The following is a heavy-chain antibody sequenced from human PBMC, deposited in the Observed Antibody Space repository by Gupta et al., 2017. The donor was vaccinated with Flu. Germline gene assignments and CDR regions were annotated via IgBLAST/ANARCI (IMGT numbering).Heavy chain of an antibody. CDR1: GGSISSSCYY. V-gene: IGHV4-39*01. Sequence: QLQLQESGPGLVKPSETLSLTCTVSGGSISSSCYYWGWIRQPPGKGLEWIGSIYYSGSTYYNPSLKSRVTISVDTSKNQFSLKLSSVTAADTAVYYCARHPTRWLEIKHFDYWGQGTLVTVSS. J-gene: IGHJ4*02. CDR2: IYYSGST. D-gene: IGHD1-1*01. CDR3: ARHPTRWLEIKHFDY.